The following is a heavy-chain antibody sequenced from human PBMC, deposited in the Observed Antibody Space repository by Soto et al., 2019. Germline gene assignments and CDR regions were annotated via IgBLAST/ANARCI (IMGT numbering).Heavy chain of an antibody. CDR2: ISGGGDTT. Sequence: EVQLVESGGGLVQPGGSLRLSCAASGFTFNNYAMTWVRQAPGKGLEWVSAISGGGDTTSYADSVKGRFTVSRDGSKNTLYLQMSSLRAEDPALYYCAKGRGGSGSLTPRVDFWGQGTLVTVSS. CDR1: GFTFNNYA. D-gene: IGHD3-10*01. V-gene: IGHV3-23*04. CDR3: AKGRGGSGSLTPRVDF. J-gene: IGHJ4*02.